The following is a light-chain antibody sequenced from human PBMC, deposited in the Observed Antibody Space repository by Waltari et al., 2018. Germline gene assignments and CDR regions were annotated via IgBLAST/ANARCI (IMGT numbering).Light chain of an antibody. CDR1: TRDVGRYHY. CDR2: EVT. V-gene: IGLV2-14*01. J-gene: IGLJ2*01. Sequence: QSALTQPAPVSGSPGQSITISCTGTTRDVGRYHYVSWYQCHPGKAPELIIYEVTNRPSGVSDRFSGSKSGNTASLSISGLQPEDEADYYCSSYTSIKTPYVVFGGGTKVTVL. CDR3: SSYTSIKTPYVV.